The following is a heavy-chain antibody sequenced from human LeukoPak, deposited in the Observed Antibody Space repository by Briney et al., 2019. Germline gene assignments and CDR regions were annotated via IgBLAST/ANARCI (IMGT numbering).Heavy chain of an antibody. CDR1: GFIFRSFS. CDR2: ISITSKHK. V-gene: IGHV3-21*06. J-gene: IGHJ3*02. CDR3: ATRVTADSYDASDI. Sequence: PGGSLRLSCAASGFIFRSFSMTWVRQAPGKGLEWVASISITSKHKYHADSVKGRFTISRDNDKNSLYLQMNSLRAEDTALYYCATRVTADSYDASDIWGQGTMVPVST. D-gene: IGHD6-13*01.